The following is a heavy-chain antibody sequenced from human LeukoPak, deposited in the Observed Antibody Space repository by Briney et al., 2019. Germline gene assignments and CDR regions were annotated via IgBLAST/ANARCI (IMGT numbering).Heavy chain of an antibody. CDR1: GGSISGHY. CDR3: ARLHADTSLTRHYYYIYI. D-gene: IGHD5-18*01. Sequence: PSETLSLTCTVSGGSISGHYWSWIRQPPGKGLEWIGYIYYSGSTNYNPSLKSRATISVDTSMNQYSLKLTSVTAADTAVYYCARLHADTSLTRHYYYIYIWGKGTTVTVSS. V-gene: IGHV4-59*08. CDR2: IYYSGST. J-gene: IGHJ6*03.